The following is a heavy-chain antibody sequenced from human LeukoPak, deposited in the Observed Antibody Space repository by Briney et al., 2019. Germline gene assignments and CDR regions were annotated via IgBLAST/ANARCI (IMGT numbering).Heavy chain of an antibody. Sequence: GASVKVSCKASGYTFTSYYIHWVRQAPGQGLEWMGWINPNSGNTNYAQKFQGRVTMTRDTSISTAYMELSRLRSDDTAVYYCAREYYSLTGNWFDPWGQGTLVTVSS. CDR1: GYTFTSYY. CDR2: INPNSGNT. J-gene: IGHJ5*02. D-gene: IGHD3-9*01. V-gene: IGHV1-2*02. CDR3: AREYYSLTGNWFDP.